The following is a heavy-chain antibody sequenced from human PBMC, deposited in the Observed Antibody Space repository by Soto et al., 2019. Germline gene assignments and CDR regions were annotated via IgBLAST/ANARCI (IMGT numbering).Heavy chain of an antibody. J-gene: IGHJ4*02. Sequence: SETLSLTCTVSGGSISGHFWNWIRQSPGKGLEWMGSLNYLGGTNYNPSLNSRLTVSADTSKNHFSLRLTSVTAADTAVYYCARSKTWDSNIAADYWGQGALVTVSS. CDR1: GGSISGHF. V-gene: IGHV4-59*11. D-gene: IGHD6-13*01. CDR3: ARSKTWDSNIAADY. CDR2: LNYLGGT.